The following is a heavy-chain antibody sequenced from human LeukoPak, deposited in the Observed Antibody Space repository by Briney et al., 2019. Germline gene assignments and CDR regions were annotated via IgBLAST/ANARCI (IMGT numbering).Heavy chain of an antibody. CDR2: MDPGDSDT. CDR1: GYNFTTYW. Sequence: GESLKISCKGSGYNFTTYWIGWVRQMPGKGLEWVGIMDPGDSDTRYSPSFQGQVTISSNKSISTAYLQWSSLKASDTAMYYCARLAETSAYFDACDIWGQGTMVTVSS. J-gene: IGHJ3*02. V-gene: IGHV5-51*01. CDR3: ARLAETSAYFDACDI. D-gene: IGHD2-8*01.